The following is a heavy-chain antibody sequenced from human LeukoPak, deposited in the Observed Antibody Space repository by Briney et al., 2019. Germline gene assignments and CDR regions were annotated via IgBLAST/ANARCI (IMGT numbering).Heavy chain of an antibody. D-gene: IGHD3-10*02. V-gene: IGHV3-74*01. Sequence: GGSLSLSCAASGFTFSSYWIHWVRQTRGKRLLWVSRISRDGSSTDYADSVKGRLTLSRENAKNTTYLQMNRIRAEDTAVYYCSTTPKGYYCVWGPGNLVHRL. CDR2: ISRDGSST. CDR3: STTPKGYYCV. CDR1: GFTFSSYW. J-gene: IGHJ4*03.